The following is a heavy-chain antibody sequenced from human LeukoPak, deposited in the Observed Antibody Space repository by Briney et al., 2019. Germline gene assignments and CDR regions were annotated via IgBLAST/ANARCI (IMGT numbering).Heavy chain of an antibody. J-gene: IGHJ4*02. CDR2: IFPSGGEI. V-gene: IGHV3-23*01. CDR3: ARALNLLDPVTLDY. CDR1: GFTFSTFA. Sequence: GGSLRLSCAASGFTFSTFAMIWVRQPPGKGLEWVSSIFPSGGEIHYADSVRGRFTISRDNSKNTLYLQMNSLRAEDTAVYYCARALNLLDPVTLDYWGQGTLVTVSS. D-gene: IGHD1-1*01.